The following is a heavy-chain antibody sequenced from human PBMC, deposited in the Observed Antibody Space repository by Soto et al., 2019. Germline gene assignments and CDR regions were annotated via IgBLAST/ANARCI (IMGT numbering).Heavy chain of an antibody. D-gene: IGHD3-10*01. CDR1: GVSISSYY. CDR2: AYHTGTT. J-gene: IGHJ4*02. Sequence: PSETLSLTCTVSGVSISSYYWSWIRQPAGKGLEWIGRAYHTGTTDYNPSLKSRVSMSADTSKNRFSLKLSSVTAADTAVYYCARDFHYYGSESFTPLDYWGQGTLVTVSS. CDR3: ARDFHYYGSESFTPLDY. V-gene: IGHV4-4*07.